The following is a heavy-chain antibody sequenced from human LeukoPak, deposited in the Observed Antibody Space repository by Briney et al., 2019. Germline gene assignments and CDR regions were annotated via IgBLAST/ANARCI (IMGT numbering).Heavy chain of an antibody. CDR2: LYSGSDT. J-gene: IGHJ2*01. D-gene: IGHD3-10*01. Sequence: GGSLRLSCAASGFTFSTNYMNWVRQAPGKGLEWVSILYSGSDTYYADSVKGRFTISRDSSKNILFLQMNNLRAEDTAVYYCARVGDHFHWYLDLWGRGTLVTVSS. CDR1: GFTFSTNY. CDR3: ARVGDHFHWYLDL. V-gene: IGHV3-53*01.